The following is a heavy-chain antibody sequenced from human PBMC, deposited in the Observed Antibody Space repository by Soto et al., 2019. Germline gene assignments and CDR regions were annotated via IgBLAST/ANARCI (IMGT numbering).Heavy chain of an antibody. J-gene: IGHJ6*02. D-gene: IGHD1-26*01. CDR3: ARSSGTYPPTRYYYGLDV. CDR2: ISAHNGDT. Sequence: ASLKVPCKASVYTFTRYGFMWVRPAPGQGLEWMGWISAHNGDTIYAQKFQDRITMTTATSTNTAYLELRSLKSGDTAVFYCARSSGTYPPTRYYYGLDVWGQGTTVTVSS. V-gene: IGHV1-18*01. CDR1: VYTFTRYG.